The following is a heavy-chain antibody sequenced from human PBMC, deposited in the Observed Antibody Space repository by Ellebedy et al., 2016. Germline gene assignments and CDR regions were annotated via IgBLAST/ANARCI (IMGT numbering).Heavy chain of an antibody. D-gene: IGHD3-3*01. CDR3: ARGSKRFLESYYMDV. CDR2: ISAYNGNT. Sequence: ASVKVSXXASGYTFTSYGISWVRQAPGQGLEWMGWISAYNGNTNYAQKLQGRVTMTTDTSTSTAYMELRSLRSDDTAVYYCARGSKRFLESYYMDVWGKGTTVTVSS. V-gene: IGHV1-18*01. J-gene: IGHJ6*03. CDR1: GYTFTSYG.